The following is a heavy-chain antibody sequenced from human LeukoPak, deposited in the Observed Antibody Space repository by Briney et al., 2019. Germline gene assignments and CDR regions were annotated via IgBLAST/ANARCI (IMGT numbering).Heavy chain of an antibody. Sequence: TGGSLRLSCAASGFTFSSYSMNWVRQAPGKGLEWVSSISSGTYIYYGDSLKGRFTISRDNAKNSLYLQMNSLRAEDTAVYYCARRVASANDAFDIWGQGTMVTVSP. CDR1: GFTFSSYS. CDR3: ARRVASANDAFDI. CDR2: ISSGTYI. J-gene: IGHJ3*02. V-gene: IGHV3-21*01. D-gene: IGHD6-13*01.